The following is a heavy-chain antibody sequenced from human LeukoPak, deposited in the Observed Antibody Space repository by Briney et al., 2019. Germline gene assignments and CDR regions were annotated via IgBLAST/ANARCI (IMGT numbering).Heavy chain of an antibody. Sequence: GGSLRLSCAASGFTVSSNNMSWVRQAPGKGLEWVSVIYSGGSTYYADSVKGRFTISRDNSKNTLYLQMNSLRAEDTAVYYCTTGVMITFEGVIVFDYWGQGTLVTVSS. CDR3: TTGVMITFEGVIVFDY. J-gene: IGHJ4*02. D-gene: IGHD3-16*02. CDR2: IYSGGST. CDR1: GFTVSSNN. V-gene: IGHV3-53*01.